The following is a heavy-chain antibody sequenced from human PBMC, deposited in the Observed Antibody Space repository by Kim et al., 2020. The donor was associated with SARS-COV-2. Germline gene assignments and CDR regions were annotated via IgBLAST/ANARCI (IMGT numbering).Heavy chain of an antibody. CDR3: ARGRAGRVPSPILVLGPHFDDFIVDG. CDR2: INHGGSI. Sequence: SETLSLTCAVYGGSFSGYLWTWIRQPPGKGLEWIGEINHGGSINYSPSLKSRVVVSIDTSKTKFTLNLTSVTAADTGFYFCARGRAGRVPSPILVLGPHFDDFIVDGGGRGTAAAVSS. D-gene: IGHD2-2*02. J-gene: IGHJ6*02. CDR1: GGSFSGYL. V-gene: IGHV4-34*01.